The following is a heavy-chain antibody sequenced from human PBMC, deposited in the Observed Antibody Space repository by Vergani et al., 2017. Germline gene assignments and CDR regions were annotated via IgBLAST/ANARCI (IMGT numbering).Heavy chain of an antibody. CDR2: IQFDGSNQ. CDR3: AKHFRGWGIDY. V-gene: IGHV3-30*02. CDR1: GFTLSNYD. D-gene: IGHD3-16*01. J-gene: IGHJ4*02. Sequence: QVQLVESGGGVVQRGGSLRLFCATSGFTLSNYDMQWIRQGPGKGLEFVAFIQFDGSNQYYADPGKGRFTLSRDFSKNTLYLQMNSLRTDDTATYYCAKHFRGWGIDYWGQGTQVIVSS.